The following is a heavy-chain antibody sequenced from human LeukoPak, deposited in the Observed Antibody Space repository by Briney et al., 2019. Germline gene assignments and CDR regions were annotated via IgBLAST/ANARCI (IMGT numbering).Heavy chain of an antibody. CDR1: GFPFSSYA. D-gene: IGHD1-26*01. V-gene: IGHV3-74*01. J-gene: IGHJ5*02. CDR3: ARAQVGAPTDL. Sequence: GGSLRLSCAASGFPFSSYAMYWVCQAPGKGLVWVARIHGDGDNISYADSVRGRFTISRDNAKDTLYLHMNSLRPEDTAVYYCARAQVGAPTDLWGQGTLATVSS. CDR2: IHGDGDNI.